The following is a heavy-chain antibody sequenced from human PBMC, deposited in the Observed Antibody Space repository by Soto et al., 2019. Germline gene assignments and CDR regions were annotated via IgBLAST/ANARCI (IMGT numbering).Heavy chain of an antibody. CDR3: ARGLRITIFGVVPY. J-gene: IGHJ4*02. V-gene: IGHV1-8*01. D-gene: IGHD3-3*01. CDR1: GYTFPRFD. Sequence: APMEGSCKGSGYTFPRFDIKWGGKAPGQGLEWMGWMNPNSGNTGYAQKFQGRVTMTRNTSISTAYMELSSLRSEDTAVYYCARGLRITIFGVVPYWGQGTLVTVPQ. CDR2: MNPNSGNT.